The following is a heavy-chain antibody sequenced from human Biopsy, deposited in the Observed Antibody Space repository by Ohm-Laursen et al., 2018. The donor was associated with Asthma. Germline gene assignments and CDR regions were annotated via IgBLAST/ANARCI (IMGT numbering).Heavy chain of an antibody. CDR2: LIPVLGTA. D-gene: IGHD3-9*01. Sequence: SSVKVSCKASGDSLGSFINYAISWVRQAPRQGLEWMGGLIPVLGTADYAPMFEGRVTITADESTSTAYMDLSSLRSEDTAVYYCARTYYDFLTGQVNDAFAIWGQGTMVTVSS. CDR1: GDSLGSFINYA. J-gene: IGHJ3*02. V-gene: IGHV1-69*01. CDR3: ARTYYDFLTGQVNDAFAI.